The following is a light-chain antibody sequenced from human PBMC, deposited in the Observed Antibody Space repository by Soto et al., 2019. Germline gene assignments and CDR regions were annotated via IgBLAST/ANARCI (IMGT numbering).Light chain of an antibody. J-gene: IGLJ1*01. CDR2: DTT. Sequence: QAVVTQEPSLTVSPGGTVTLTCGSSTGAVTSGHYPYWFQQKPGQAPRTFIYDTTNKHSWTPARFSGSLLGGKAALTLSGAQPEDEAEYYCLLSYNGVRVFGTGTKLTVL. CDR3: LLSYNGVRV. V-gene: IGLV7-46*01. CDR1: TGAVTSGHY.